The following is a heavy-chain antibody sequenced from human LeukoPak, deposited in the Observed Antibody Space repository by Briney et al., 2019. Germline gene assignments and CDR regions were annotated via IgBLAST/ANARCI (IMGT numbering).Heavy chain of an antibody. D-gene: IGHD6-13*01. CDR1: GYSISIGYY. J-gene: IGHJ4*02. Sequence: SETLSLTCPVSGYSISIGYYWGWIGQPPGKGLEWIGSIYHSGDTYFNPSLKSRVTILVDTSKNQFSLKLSSVTAADTAVYYCARLKQQLSPFDYWGQGTLVTVSS. CDR2: IYHSGDT. CDR3: ARLKQQLSPFDY. V-gene: IGHV4-38-2*01.